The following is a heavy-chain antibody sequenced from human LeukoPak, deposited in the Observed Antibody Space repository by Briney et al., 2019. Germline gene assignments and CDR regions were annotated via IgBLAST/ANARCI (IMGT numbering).Heavy chain of an antibody. J-gene: IGHJ5*02. D-gene: IGHD6-19*01. CDR3: ARDHPQWLSKYNWFDP. Sequence: GASVKVSCKASGYTFTGYYMHWVRQAPGQGLEWMGWISAYNGNTNYAQKLQGRVTMTTDTSTSTAYMELRSLRSDDTAVYYCARDHPQWLSKYNWFDPWGQGTLVTVSS. V-gene: IGHV1-18*04. CDR1: GYTFTGYY. CDR2: ISAYNGNT.